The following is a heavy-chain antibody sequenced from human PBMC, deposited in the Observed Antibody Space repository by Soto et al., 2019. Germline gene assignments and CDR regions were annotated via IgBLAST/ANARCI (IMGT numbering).Heavy chain of an antibody. Sequence: GGSLRLSCAASGFSFGSHALHWVRQAPGKGLEWVALISYDGSNKYYADSVKGRFTISRDNSKNTLYLQINSLRAEDTAVFYCARDSDVDILGTTSNYFDYWGQGTLVTVSS. V-gene: IGHV3-30-3*01. D-gene: IGHD1-1*01. CDR3: ARDSDVDILGTTSNYFDY. CDR1: GFSFGSHA. CDR2: ISYDGSNK. J-gene: IGHJ4*02.